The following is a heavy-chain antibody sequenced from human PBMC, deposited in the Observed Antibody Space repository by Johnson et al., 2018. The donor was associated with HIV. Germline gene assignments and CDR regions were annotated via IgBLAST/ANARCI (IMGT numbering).Heavy chain of an antibody. J-gene: IGHJ3*02. D-gene: IGHD6-6*01. V-gene: IGHV3-30-3*01. CDR3: VREAHRAFDI. CDR1: GFTVSSNY. Sequence: QVQLVESGGGLVQPGGSLRLSCAASGFTVSSNYMPWVRQAPGKELEWVAIISYDGSNKYYADSVKGRFTISRDISKNTLYLQMNSLRAEDTAGYYCVREAHRAFDIWGQGTMVTVSS. CDR2: ISYDGSNK.